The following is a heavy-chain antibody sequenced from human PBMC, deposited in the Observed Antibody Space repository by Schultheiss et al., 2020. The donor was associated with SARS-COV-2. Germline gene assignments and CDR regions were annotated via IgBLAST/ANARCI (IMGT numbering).Heavy chain of an antibody. D-gene: IGHD4-11*01. J-gene: IGHJ6*02. CDR1: GGSIRRYY. Sequence: SETLSLTCSVSGGSIRRYYWSWIRQPPGKGLEWIGYIYYSGSTNYNPSLKSRVTISVDTSKNQFSLKLSSVTAADTAVYYCARGSTDNYGMDVWGQGTTVTVSS. V-gene: IGHV4-59*01. CDR2: IYYSGST. CDR3: ARGSTDNYGMDV.